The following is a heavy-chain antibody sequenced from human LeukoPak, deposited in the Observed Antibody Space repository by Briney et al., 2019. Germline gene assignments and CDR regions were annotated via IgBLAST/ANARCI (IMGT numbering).Heavy chain of an antibody. V-gene: IGHV3-23*01. Sequence: PGGSLRLSCAASGFTFSSYAMTWVRQAPGKGLEWVSTIRGRGGNTYYAGAVKGRFTISRDNSKNTLSLQMNSLRAEDTALYYCAKDWGVGPTNFFDYWGQGTLVAVSS. D-gene: IGHD1-26*01. J-gene: IGHJ4*02. CDR3: AKDWGVGPTNFFDY. CDR2: IRGRGGNT. CDR1: GFTFSSYA.